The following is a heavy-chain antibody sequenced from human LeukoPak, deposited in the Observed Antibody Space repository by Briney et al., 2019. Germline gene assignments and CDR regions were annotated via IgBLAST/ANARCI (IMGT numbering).Heavy chain of an antibody. D-gene: IGHD2-15*01. J-gene: IGHJ6*02. CDR3: AKAPPAATNYYYGMDV. CDR1: GFTFNNYA. CDR2: VCGRGNAT. V-gene: IGHV3-23*01. Sequence: PGGSLRHSCVASGFTFNNYAMTWVRPAPGKGVEWVSAVCGRGNATYYADSVKGRFTISRDDSKNTLYLQMNDLRAEDTAVYHCAKAPPAATNYYYGMDVWGQGTTVTVSS.